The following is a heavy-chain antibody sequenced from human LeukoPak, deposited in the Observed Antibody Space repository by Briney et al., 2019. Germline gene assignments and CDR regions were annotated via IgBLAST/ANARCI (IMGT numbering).Heavy chain of an antibody. CDR3: ARGWVTTNY. J-gene: IGHJ4*02. D-gene: IGHD1-1*01. CDR1: GFTFSSYW. V-gene: IGHV3-7*01. Sequence: GGSLRLSCAASGFTFSSYWMNWVRQAPGKGLEWVANIKEDGSEKYYVDSAKGRFTISRANAKNSLYLQMNSLRADDTAVFYCARGWVTTNYWGQGTLVTVSS. CDR2: IKEDGSEK.